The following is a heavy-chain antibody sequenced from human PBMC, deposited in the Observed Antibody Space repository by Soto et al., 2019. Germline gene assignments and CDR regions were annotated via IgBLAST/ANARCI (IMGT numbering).Heavy chain of an antibody. CDR2: MNPNSGNT. D-gene: IGHD3-16*02. Sequence: ASVKVSCKASGYTFTSYDINWVRQAAGQGLEWMGWMNPNSGNTGYAQKFQGRVTMTRNTSISTAYMELSSLRSEDTAVYYCARVLAEFGGVLVSGELAFDYWGQGTLVTVSS. CDR3: ARVLAEFGGVLVSGELAFDY. V-gene: IGHV1-8*01. J-gene: IGHJ4*02. CDR1: GYTFTSYD.